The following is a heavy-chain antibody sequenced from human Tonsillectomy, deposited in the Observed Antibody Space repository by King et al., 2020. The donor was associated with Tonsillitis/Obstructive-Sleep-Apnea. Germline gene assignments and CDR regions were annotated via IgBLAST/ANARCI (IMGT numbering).Heavy chain of an antibody. J-gene: IGHJ5*02. V-gene: IGHV2-5*02. CDR3: AHHQIVSWSLPGWFDP. D-gene: IGHD2-15*01. Sequence: TLKESGPTLVKPPQTLTLTCTFSGFSLSTSGVGVGWIRQPPGKAVEWLALIYWDDDKRYSPSLKSRLTITKDTSKNQVVLRMTNMDPVDTATYYVAHHQIVSWSLPGWFDPWGQGTLVTVSS. CDR2: IYWDDDK. CDR1: GFSLSTSGVG.